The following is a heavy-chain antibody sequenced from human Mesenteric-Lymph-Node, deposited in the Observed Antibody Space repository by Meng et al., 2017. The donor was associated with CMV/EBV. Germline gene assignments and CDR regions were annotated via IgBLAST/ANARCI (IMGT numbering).Heavy chain of an antibody. D-gene: IGHD4-23*01. CDR1: GGSFSGYY. V-gene: IGHV4-34*01. Sequence: QVQLKQWGARLFKPSETLSPTCAVYGGSFSGYYWSWIRQPPGKGLEWIGEINHSGSTNYNPSLKSRVTISVDTSKNQFSLKLSSVTAADTAVYYCARHQRWLKSEGGFNYWGQGTLVTVSS. CDR2: INHSGST. CDR3: ARHQRWLKSEGGFNY. J-gene: IGHJ4*02.